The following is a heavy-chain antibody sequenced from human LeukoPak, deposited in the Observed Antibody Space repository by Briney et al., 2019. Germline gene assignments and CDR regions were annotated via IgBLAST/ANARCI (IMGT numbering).Heavy chain of an antibody. Sequence: GGSLRLSCAASGFTFSDYYMSWIRQAPGKGLEWVSYISSSSSYTNYADSVKGRFTIPRVNAKNSLYLQMNSLRAEDTAVYYCARVGLIGDYVDYWGQGTLVTVSS. D-gene: IGHD4-17*01. CDR1: GFTFSDYY. CDR3: ARVGLIGDYVDY. CDR2: ISSSSSYT. J-gene: IGHJ4*02. V-gene: IGHV3-11*06.